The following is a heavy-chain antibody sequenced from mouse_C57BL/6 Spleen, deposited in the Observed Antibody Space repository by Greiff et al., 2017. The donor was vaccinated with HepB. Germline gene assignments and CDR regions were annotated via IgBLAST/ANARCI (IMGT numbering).Heavy chain of an antibody. J-gene: IGHJ2*01. Sequence: QVQLQQPGAELVNPGASVNLSCKASGYTLTSYWMPWVKQRPGQGLEWIGEINPSNGRTNYNEKFKSKATLTVDKSSSTAYMQLISPTSEDSAVYYCARLLINVDYWGQGTTLTVSS. D-gene: IGHD2-1*01. V-gene: IGHV1S81*02. CDR3: ARLLINVDY. CDR2: INPSNGRT. CDR1: GYTLTSYW.